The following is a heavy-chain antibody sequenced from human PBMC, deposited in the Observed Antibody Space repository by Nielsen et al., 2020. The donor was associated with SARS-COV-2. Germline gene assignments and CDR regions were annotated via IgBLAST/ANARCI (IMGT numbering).Heavy chain of an antibody. CDR2: IYSDGTT. V-gene: IGHV3-53*01. CDR3: ARGVRGNWFDP. J-gene: IGHJ5*02. Sequence: GESLKISCEASGFSVSSNYINWVRQAPGKGLEWVSVIYSDGTTDYADSVKGRLTISRDNFKNSVFLQMNSLRAEDTAVYYCARGVRGNWFDPWGQGTPVTVSS. CDR1: GFSVSSNY. D-gene: IGHD3-10*02.